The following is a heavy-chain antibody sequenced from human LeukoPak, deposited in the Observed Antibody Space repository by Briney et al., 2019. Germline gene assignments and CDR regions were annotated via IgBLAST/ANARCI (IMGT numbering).Heavy chain of an antibody. V-gene: IGHV1-2*02. Sequence: ASVKVSCKASGGTFSSYAISWVRQAPGQGLEWMGWINPNSGGTNYAQKFQGGVTMTRDTSISTAYMELSRLRSDDTAVYYCASDYSNYYYGMDVWGQGTTVTVSS. CDR1: GGTFSSYA. D-gene: IGHD4-11*01. CDR2: INPNSGGT. CDR3: ASDYSNYYYGMDV. J-gene: IGHJ6*02.